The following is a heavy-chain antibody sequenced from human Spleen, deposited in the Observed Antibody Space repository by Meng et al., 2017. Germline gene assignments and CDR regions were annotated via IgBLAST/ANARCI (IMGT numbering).Heavy chain of an antibody. CDR3: AKDARVNWFDP. D-gene: IGHD3-10*01. V-gene: IGHV3-23*01. CDR1: GFTFDDYG. CDR2: IGGLGAAT. J-gene: IGHJ5*02. Sequence: GGSLRLSCAASGFTFDDYGMSWVRQAPGKGLEWVSTIGGLGAATYYADSVKGRFTISRDNSKNTLYLQMNSLRVEDTALYYCAKDARVNWFDPWGQGTLVTVSS.